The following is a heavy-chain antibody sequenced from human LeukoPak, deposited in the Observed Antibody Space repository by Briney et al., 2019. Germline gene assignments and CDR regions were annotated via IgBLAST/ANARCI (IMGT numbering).Heavy chain of an antibody. V-gene: IGHV4-30-4*01. CDR1: GGSISSGDYY. CDR3: ARVHGSGSHVFDY. Sequence: SETLSLTCTVSGGSISSGDYYWSWIRQPPGKGLEWIGYIYYSGSTYYNPSLKSRVTISVDTSKNQFSLKLSSVTAADTAVYYCARVHGSGSHVFDYWGQGTLVTVSS. CDR2: IYYSGST. D-gene: IGHD1-26*01. J-gene: IGHJ4*02.